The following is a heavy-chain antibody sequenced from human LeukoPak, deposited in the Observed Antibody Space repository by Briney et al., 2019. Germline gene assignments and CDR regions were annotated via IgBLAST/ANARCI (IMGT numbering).Heavy chain of an antibody. CDR2: IYYSGST. CDR3: ARNHPQESDDSSGPQVFDY. Sequence: SETLSLTCTVSGGSISSYYWSWIRQPPGKGLEWIGYIYYSGSTNYNPSLKSRVTISVDTSKNQFSLKLSSVTAADTAVYYCARNHPQESDDSSGPQVFDYWGQGTLVTVSS. V-gene: IGHV4-59*01. CDR1: GGSISSYY. D-gene: IGHD3-22*01. J-gene: IGHJ4*02.